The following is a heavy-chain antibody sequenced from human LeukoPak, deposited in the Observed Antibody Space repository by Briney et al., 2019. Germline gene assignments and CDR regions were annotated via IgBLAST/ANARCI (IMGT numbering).Heavy chain of an antibody. D-gene: IGHD1/OR15-1a*01. CDR2: ISASGGST. J-gene: IGHJ4*02. V-gene: IGHV3-23*01. CDR3: AKGTANIDY. CDR1: GFTFSSYD. Sequence: GGSLRLSCAASGFTFSSYDMTWVRQAPGKGLEWVSAISASGGSTFYADSVKGRFTISRDNSKNTLSLQMNSPRAEDTAVYYCAKGTANIDYWGQGTLVTVSS.